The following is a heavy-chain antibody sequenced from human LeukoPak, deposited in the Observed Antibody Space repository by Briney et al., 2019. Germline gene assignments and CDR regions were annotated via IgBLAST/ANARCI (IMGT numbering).Heavy chain of an antibody. CDR2: ISTSGSTT. V-gene: IGHV3-48*03. J-gene: IGHJ4*02. D-gene: IGHD3-10*02. Sequence: GGSLRLSCAASGFTFSDYEINWVRQAPGKGLEWVSCISTSGSTTYYADSVKGRFTISRDNAKNSLFLQMNTLTVEDTAVYHCARGALHVFDYWGQGTPVTVSS. CDR3: ARGALHVFDY. CDR1: GFTFSDYE.